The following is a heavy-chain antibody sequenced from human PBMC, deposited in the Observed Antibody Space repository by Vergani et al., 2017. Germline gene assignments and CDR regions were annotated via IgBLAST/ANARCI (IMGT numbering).Heavy chain of an antibody. V-gene: IGHV1-45*02. Sequence: QMQLVQSGAEVKKTGSSVKVSCKASGYTFTYRYLHWVRQAPGQALEWMGWITPFNGNTNYAQKFKDRFTITRERSMSTAYMELSSLRSEDTAMYYGALAESSTGSINSVCITPETGSWFDPWGQGTLVTVSA. J-gene: IGHJ5*02. D-gene: IGHD2-2*01. CDR3: ALAESSTGSINSVCITPETGSWFDP. CDR1: GYTFTYRY. CDR2: ITPFNGNT.